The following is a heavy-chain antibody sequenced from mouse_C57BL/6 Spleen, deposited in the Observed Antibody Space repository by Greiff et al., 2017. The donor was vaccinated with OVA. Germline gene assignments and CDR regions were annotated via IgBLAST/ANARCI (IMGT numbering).Heavy chain of an antibody. Sequence: VKLQQPGAELVRPGTSVKLSCKASGYTFTSYWMHWVKQRPGQGLEWIGVIDPSDSYTNYNQKFKGKATLTVDTSSSTAYMQLSSLTSEDSAVYYCARWNSNYTMDYWGQGTSVTVSS. CDR3: ARWNSNYTMDY. CDR2: IDPSDSYT. CDR1: GYTFTSYW. D-gene: IGHD2-5*01. V-gene: IGHV1-59*01. J-gene: IGHJ4*01.